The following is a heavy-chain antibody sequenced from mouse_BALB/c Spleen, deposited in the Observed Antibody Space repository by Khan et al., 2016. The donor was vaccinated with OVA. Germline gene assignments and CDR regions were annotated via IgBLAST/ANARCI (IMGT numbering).Heavy chain of an antibody. J-gene: IGHJ2*01. CDR1: GYTFTRYW. CDR2: IAPGSGTT. V-gene: IGHV1S41*01. Sequence: DLIKPGASVKLSCKASGYTFTRYWINWIKQRPGQGLEWIGRIAPGSGTTYYNEMFKGKATLTVNTSSSTAYIQLSSLSSEDSAVSFRARSRGNMDHPDCWGQGTTLTVSS. D-gene: IGHD3-3*01. CDR3: ARSRGNMDHPDC.